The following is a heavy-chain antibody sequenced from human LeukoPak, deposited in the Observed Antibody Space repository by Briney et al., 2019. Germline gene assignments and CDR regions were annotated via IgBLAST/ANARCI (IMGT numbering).Heavy chain of an antibody. CDR2: ISYDGSNK. CDR1: GFTFSSYA. D-gene: IGHD2-15*01. CDR3: ARDQGFYCSGGSCFYDAFDI. J-gene: IGHJ3*02. Sequence: PGGSLRLSCAASGFTFSSYAMHWVRQAPGKGLEWVAVISYDGSNKYYADCVKGRFTISRDNSKNTLYVQMNSLRAEDTAVYYCARDQGFYCSGGSCFYDAFDIWGQGTMVTVSS. V-gene: IGHV3-30*04.